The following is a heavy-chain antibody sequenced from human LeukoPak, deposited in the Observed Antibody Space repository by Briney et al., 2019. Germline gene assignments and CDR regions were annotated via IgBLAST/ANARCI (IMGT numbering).Heavy chain of an antibody. J-gene: IGHJ4*02. D-gene: IGHD6-6*01. CDR3: ARDAGSSAGYYFDY. CDR1: GGSISSSNW. CDR2: IYHSGST. Sequence: SETLSLTCAVSGGSISSSNWWSWVRPPPGKGLEWIGEIYHSGSTNYNPSLKSRVTISVDKSKNQFSLKLSSVTAADTAVYYCARDAGSSAGYYFDYWGQGTLVTVSS. V-gene: IGHV4-4*02.